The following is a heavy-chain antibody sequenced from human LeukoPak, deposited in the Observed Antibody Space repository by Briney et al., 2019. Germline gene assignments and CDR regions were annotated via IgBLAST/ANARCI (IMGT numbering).Heavy chain of an antibody. D-gene: IGHD2-21*02. J-gene: IGHJ4*02. Sequence: GGSLRLSCAASGFTFSSYAMSWVRQAPGKGLEWVSAISGSGGSTYYADSVKGRFTISRDNSKNTLYLQVNSLRAEDTAVYYCARAYCGGDCYSPPDYWGQGTLVTVSS. CDR1: GFTFSSYA. CDR2: ISGSGGST. V-gene: IGHV3-23*01. CDR3: ARAYCGGDCYSPPDY.